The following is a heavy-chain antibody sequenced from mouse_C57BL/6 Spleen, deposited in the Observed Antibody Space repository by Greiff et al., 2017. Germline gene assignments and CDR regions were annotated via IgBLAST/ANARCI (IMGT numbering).Heavy chain of an antibody. CDR2: INPGSGGT. CDR1: GYAFTNYL. Sequence: VQLQQSGAELVRPGTSVKVSCKASGYAFTNYLIEWVKQRPGPGLELIGVINPGSGGTNYNEKFQGKEPLTADKSSRTAYMQLSSLTSEDSAVYFCARTPIFYYGSTEAYWGQGTLVTVSA. V-gene: IGHV1-54*01. CDR3: ARTPIFYYGSTEAY. D-gene: IGHD1-1*01. J-gene: IGHJ3*01.